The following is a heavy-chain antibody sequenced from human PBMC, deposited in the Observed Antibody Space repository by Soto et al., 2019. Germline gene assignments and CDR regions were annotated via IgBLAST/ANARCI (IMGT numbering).Heavy chain of an antibody. CDR1: GGSISSYY. Sequence: SETLSLTCTVSGGSISSYYWSWIRQPPGKAPEWIGYISYSGSTVYNPSLKSRVIISVDTSEKQFSLKVTSVTAADTAVYYCAREKTASLTSGNYLFDSWGQGTLVTVSS. CDR3: AREKTASLTSGNYLFDS. D-gene: IGHD3-10*01. V-gene: IGHV4-59*12. J-gene: IGHJ4*02. CDR2: ISYSGST.